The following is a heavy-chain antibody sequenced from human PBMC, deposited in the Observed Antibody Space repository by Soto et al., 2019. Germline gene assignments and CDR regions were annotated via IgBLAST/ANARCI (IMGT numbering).Heavy chain of an antibody. J-gene: IGHJ4*03. V-gene: IGHV5-51*01. CDR2: IYPGDSDI. Sequence: HWEFLKISCRTSGHDFTHYWIAWVRQTPGRGLEWMGMIYPGDSDIRYNPSFRGRVTISADKSVTSAFVQWGSLKASDSAIYYCARFRAPRRQLISMSFHLWGLGTLVTVSS. CDR3: ARFRAPRRQLISMSFHL. D-gene: IGHD6-13*01. CDR1: GHDFTHYW.